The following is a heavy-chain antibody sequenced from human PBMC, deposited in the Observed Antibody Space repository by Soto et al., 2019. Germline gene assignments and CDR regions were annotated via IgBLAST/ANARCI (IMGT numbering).Heavy chain of an antibody. CDR2: IIPIFGTA. CDR3: ARASEFGRFGELFSRPGDYYYYGMDV. V-gene: IGHV1-69*13. J-gene: IGHJ6*02. Sequence: SVKVSCKASGGTFSSYAISWVRQAPGQGLEWMGGIIPIFGTANYAQKFQGRVTITADESTSTAYMELSSLRSEDTAVYYCARASEFGRFGELFSRPGDYYYYGMDVWGQGTTVTVSS. CDR1: GGTFSSYA. D-gene: IGHD3-10*01.